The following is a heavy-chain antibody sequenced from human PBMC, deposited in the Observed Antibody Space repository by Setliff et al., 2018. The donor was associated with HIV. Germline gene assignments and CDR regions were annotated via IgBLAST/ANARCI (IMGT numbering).Heavy chain of an antibody. J-gene: IGHJ6*03. CDR2: IYQSGST. Sequence: SETLSLTCAVYGGSFSGYYWSWIRQPPGKRLEWLGSIYQSGSTSYNPSLSSRLTISVDTSKNQVSLRLSSVTAADTGVYYCARHKDPPGSRWIFYYYYMDLWGGGTTVTVSS. CDR3: ARHKDPPGSRWIFYYYYMDL. D-gene: IGHD6-13*01. V-gene: IGHV4-34*01. CDR1: GGSFSGYY.